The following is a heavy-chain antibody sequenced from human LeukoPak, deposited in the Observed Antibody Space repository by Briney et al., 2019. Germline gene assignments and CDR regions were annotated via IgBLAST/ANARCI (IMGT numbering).Heavy chain of an antibody. CDR1: GYTFTGYY. CDR3: ARDGGDSSSWYSYYYYYYMDV. D-gene: IGHD6-13*01. J-gene: IGHJ6*03. Sequence: ASVKVSCKASGYTFTGYYMHWVRQAPGQGLEWMGWINPNSGGTNYAQKFQGRVTMTRDTSISTAYMELSRLRSDDTAVYYCARDGGDSSSWYSYYYYYYMDVWGKGTTVTVSS. CDR2: INPNSGGT. V-gene: IGHV1-2*02.